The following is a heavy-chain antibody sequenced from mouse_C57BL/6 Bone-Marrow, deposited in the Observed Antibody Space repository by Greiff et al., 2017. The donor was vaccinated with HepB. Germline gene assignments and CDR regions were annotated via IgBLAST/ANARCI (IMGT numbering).Heavy chain of an antibody. V-gene: IGHV5-4*01. Sequence: DVQLVESGGGLVKPGGSLKLSCAASGFTFSSYAMSWVRQTPEKRLEWVATISDGGSYTYYPDNVKGRFTISRDNAKNNLYLQMSHLKSEDTAMYYCARDYGSSGGFAYWGQGTLVTVSA. CDR3: ARDYGSSGGFAY. CDR1: GFTFSSYA. J-gene: IGHJ3*01. CDR2: ISDGGSYT. D-gene: IGHD1-1*01.